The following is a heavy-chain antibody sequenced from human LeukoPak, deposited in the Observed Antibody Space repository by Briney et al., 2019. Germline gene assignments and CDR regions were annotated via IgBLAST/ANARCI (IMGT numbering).Heavy chain of an antibody. CDR2: IIPIFGTA. Sequence: PVKVSCKASGGTFSSYAISWVRQAPGQGLEWMGGIIPIFGTANYAQKFQGRVTITTDESTSTAYMELRSLRSEDTAVYYCARSGYGAGSYYAVTWGQGTLVTVSS. CDR3: ARSGYGAGSYYAVT. V-gene: IGHV1-69*05. CDR1: GGTFSSYA. D-gene: IGHD3-10*01. J-gene: IGHJ5*02.